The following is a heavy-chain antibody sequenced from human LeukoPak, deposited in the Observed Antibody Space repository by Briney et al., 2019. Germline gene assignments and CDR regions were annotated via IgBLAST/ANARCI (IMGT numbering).Heavy chain of an antibody. D-gene: IGHD1-26*01. V-gene: IGHV4-39*01. CDR1: GGPISSSNYY. CDR2: IYYRGST. Sequence: SETLSLTCTVSGGPISSSNYYWGWIRQPTGKGLEWIGSIYYRGSTYYNLSLKSRVTISVDTSKNQFSLTLNSVTAADTAVYYCATEWEQLIRTGNFDYWGQGTLVTVSS. CDR3: ATEWEQLIRTGNFDY. J-gene: IGHJ4*02.